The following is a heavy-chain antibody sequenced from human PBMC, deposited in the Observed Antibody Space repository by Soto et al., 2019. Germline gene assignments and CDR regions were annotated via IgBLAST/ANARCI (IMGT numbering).Heavy chain of an antibody. V-gene: IGHV3-30*18. Sequence: GGSLRLSCAASGFTFSSYGMHWVRQAPGKGLEWVAVISYDGSNKYYADSVKGQFTISRDNSKNTLYLQMNSLRAEDTAVYYCAKDESTMIAVVIQDAFDIWGQGTMVT. J-gene: IGHJ3*02. D-gene: IGHD3-22*01. CDR2: ISYDGSNK. CDR1: GFTFSSYG. CDR3: AKDESTMIAVVIQDAFDI.